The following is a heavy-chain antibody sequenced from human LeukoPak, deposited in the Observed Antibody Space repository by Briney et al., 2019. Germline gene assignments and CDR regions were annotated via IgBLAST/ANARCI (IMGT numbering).Heavy chain of an antibody. CDR2: VYTSGST. V-gene: IGHV4-61*09. CDR3: ARHFGGQGDY. J-gene: IGHJ4*02. D-gene: IGHD4-23*01. Sequence: SETLSLTCTVSGGSISNGSYYWSWIRQPAGKGLEWIGHVYTSGSTNYNPSLKSRVTISVDTSKNQFSLMLRSVTAADTAVYYCARHFGGQGDYWGQGTLVTVSS. CDR1: GGSISNGSYY.